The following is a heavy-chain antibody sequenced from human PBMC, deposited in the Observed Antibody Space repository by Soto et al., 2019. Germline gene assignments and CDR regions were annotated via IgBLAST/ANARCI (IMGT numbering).Heavy chain of an antibody. D-gene: IGHD3-10*01. CDR3: ARDIGEMSVV. Sequence: PGGTLRLSCTGSGFTFSSSTMTWVRQGPGKGLEWVSSTSSSSSYIFFAVSLKLRFTISIDNAKNSLYLQMNSLRPEDTAVYYCARDIGEMSVVWGQGTQVTVPS. V-gene: IGHV3-21*06. CDR2: TSSSSSYI. CDR1: GFTFSSST. J-gene: IGHJ4*02.